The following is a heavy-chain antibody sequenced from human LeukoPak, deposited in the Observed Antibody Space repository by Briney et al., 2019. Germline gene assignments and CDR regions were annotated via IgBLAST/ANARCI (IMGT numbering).Heavy chain of an antibody. CDR1: GYTFTSYD. CDR3: ARDCISGGYGDY. V-gene: IGHV1-8*02. D-gene: IGHD5-12*01. J-gene: IGHJ4*02. CDR2: MNPNSGNT. Sequence: ASVKVSCKASGYTFTSYDINWVRQATGQGLEWMGWMNPNSGNTGYAQKFQGRVTMTRDTSTSTVYMELSSLRSEDTAVYYCARDCISGGYGDYWGQGTLVTVSS.